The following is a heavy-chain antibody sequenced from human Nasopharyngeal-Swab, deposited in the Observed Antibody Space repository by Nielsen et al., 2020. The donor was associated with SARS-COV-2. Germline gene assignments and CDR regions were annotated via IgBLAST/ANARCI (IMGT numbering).Heavy chain of an antibody. CDR2: ISYDGSNK. CDR3: ARCSGSYWAPFDY. D-gene: IGHD1-26*01. CDR1: GFTFSTFG. J-gene: IGHJ4*02. Sequence: LSLTCAASGFTFSTFGMHWVRQAPGKGLEWVALISYDGSNKYYADSVKGRFTISRDNSKNTLYLQMNSLRVDDTAVYYCARCSGSYWAPFDYWGQGTLVTASS. V-gene: IGHV3-30*03.